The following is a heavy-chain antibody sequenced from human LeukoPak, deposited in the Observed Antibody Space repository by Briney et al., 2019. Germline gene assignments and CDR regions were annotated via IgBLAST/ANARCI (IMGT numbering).Heavy chain of an antibody. V-gene: IGHV3-7*03. CDR3: VKNDGWFHLAQ. D-gene: IGHD6-19*01. CDR2: IKNDGSET. J-gene: IGHJ4*02. Sequence: SGGSLRLSCAVSGFNFRDHWMDWVRQAPGKGLQWVGHIKNDGSETYYLDSLKGRFSISRDNTSNALYLQMNSLRVEDTAVYYCVKNDGWFHLAQWGQGTLVTVSS. CDR1: GFNFRDHW.